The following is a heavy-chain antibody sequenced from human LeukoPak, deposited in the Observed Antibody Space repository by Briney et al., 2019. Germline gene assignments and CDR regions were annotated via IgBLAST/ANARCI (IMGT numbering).Heavy chain of an antibody. D-gene: IGHD6-19*01. J-gene: IGHJ3*02. V-gene: IGHV3-72*01. CDR1: GFTFSDHY. CDR3: AREHHYSSGWHDAFDI. Sequence: GGSLRLSCAASGFTFSDHYMDWVRQAPGKGPEWVGRTRNKANSYTTEYAASVKGRFTISRDDSKNSLYLQMNSLKTEDTAVYYCAREHHYSSGWHDAFDIWGQGTMVTVSS. CDR2: TRNKANSYTT.